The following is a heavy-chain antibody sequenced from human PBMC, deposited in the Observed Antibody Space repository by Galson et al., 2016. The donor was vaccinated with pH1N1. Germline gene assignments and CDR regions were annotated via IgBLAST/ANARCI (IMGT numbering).Heavy chain of an antibody. CDR2: ISANNGNT. V-gene: IGHV1-18*01. J-gene: IGHJ5*02. Sequence: SVKVSCKASGYTFTTYGVTWVRQAPGQGLEWMGWISANNGNTNYAQKFQGRVTMTTDTSTSTAYMELRSLRSDDTAIYYCAKDGGIGGGFDPWGQGTLVTVSS. CDR1: GYTFTTYG. CDR3: AKDGGIGGGFDP. D-gene: IGHD3-16*01.